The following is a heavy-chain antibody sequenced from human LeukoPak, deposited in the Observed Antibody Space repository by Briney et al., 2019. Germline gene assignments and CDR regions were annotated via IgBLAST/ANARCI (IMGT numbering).Heavy chain of an antibody. V-gene: IGHV1-2*02. CDR1: GYTFTGYY. CDR2: ISPNSDDT. Sequence: ASVKVSCKASGYTFTGYYLHWVRQAPGQGLEWMGWISPNSDDTNYAQKFRGRVNVTRDTSISTAYMELSRLRSDDTVIYYCARGGFDYWGQGTLVTVSS. J-gene: IGHJ4*02. CDR3: ARGGFDY.